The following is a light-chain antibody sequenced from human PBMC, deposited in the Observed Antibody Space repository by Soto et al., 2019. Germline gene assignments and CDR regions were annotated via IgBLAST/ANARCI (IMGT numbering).Light chain of an antibody. CDR2: DAS. CDR3: QQRSNWPMYT. CDR1: QRVDSY. V-gene: IGKV3-11*01. J-gene: IGKJ2*01. Sequence: EIVLTQSPATLSLSPGERATLSCRASQRVDSYVAWYQQKPGQAPRLLIYDASNRATGIPARFSGSGSGTDFTLTISSLEPEDFAFYYCQQRSNWPMYTFGQGTKLEIK.